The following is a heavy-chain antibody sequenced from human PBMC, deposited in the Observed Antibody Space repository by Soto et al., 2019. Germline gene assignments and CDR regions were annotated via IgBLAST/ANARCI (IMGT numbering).Heavy chain of an antibody. CDR3: ARDSGMIRGSYGVDV. CDR2: IYRSGAT. Sequence: GGSLRLSCSASGFTVTTNYMTWVRQAPGKGLEWVSVIYRSGATYYPDSVRGRFTASRDYSHNTLYLQMDSLRVEDTAVYYCARDSGMIRGSYGVDVWGPGTTVTVSS. J-gene: IGHJ6*02. D-gene: IGHD3-10*01. V-gene: IGHV3-53*01. CDR1: GFTVTTNY.